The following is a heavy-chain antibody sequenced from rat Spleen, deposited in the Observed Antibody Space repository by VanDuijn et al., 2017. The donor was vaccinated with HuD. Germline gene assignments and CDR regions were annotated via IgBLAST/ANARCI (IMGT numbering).Heavy chain of an antibody. CDR1: GFTFSSFP. V-gene: IGHV5-25*01. D-gene: IGHD1-4*01. CDR3: ARHGTWTRVYYWYFDF. J-gene: IGHJ1*01. Sequence: EVQLVESGGGLVQPGRSLKLSCAASGFTFSSFPMAWVRLAPKTGRARVDSISSGGGGTYYPDSVKGSFTISRDNAKSTLYRQMDSLISEDTASYYCARHGTWTRVYYWYFDFWGPGTMVTVSS. CDR2: ISSGGGGT.